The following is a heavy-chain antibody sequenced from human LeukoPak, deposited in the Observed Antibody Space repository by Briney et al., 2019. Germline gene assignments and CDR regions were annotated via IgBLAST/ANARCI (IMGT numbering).Heavy chain of an antibody. CDR2: IIPILGIA. CDR3: AREGGYDPRDY. CDR1: GGTFSSYA. J-gene: IGHJ4*02. V-gene: IGHV1-69*04. D-gene: IGHD5-12*01. Sequence: GASVKVSCKASGGTFSSYAISWVRQAPGQGLEWMGRIIPILGIANYAQKFQGRVTITADKSTSTAYMELRSLRSDDTAVYYCAREGGYDPRDYWGQGTLVTVSS.